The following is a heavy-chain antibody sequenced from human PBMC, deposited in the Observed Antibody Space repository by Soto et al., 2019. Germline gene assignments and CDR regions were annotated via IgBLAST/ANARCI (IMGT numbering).Heavy chain of an antibody. Sequence: GASVKVSCKASGGTFSSYAISWVRQAPGQGLEWMGGIIPIFGTANYAQKFQGRVTITADESTSTAYMELSSLRSEDTAVYYCARTRYSYGFGIYYYYYGMDVWGQGTTVTVSS. D-gene: IGHD5-18*01. CDR1: GGTFSSYA. V-gene: IGHV1-69*13. CDR3: ARTRYSYGFGIYYYYYGMDV. CDR2: IIPIFGTA. J-gene: IGHJ6*02.